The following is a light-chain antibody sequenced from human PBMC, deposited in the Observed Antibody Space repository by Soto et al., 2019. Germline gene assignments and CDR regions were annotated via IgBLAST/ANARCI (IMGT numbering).Light chain of an antibody. Sequence: QSVLTQPASVSGSPGQSITISCTGTISDVGGYDYVSWYQQHPGKAPKLMIYEVTNRPSGISNRFSGSKSGNTASLTISGLQTEDEADYYCASYTTINHVVFGGGTKLTVL. V-gene: IGLV2-14*01. CDR3: ASYTTINHVV. CDR2: EVT. J-gene: IGLJ2*01. CDR1: ISDVGGYDY.